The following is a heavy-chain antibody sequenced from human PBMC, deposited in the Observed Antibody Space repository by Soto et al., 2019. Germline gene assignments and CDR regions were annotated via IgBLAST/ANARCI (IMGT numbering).Heavy chain of an antibody. CDR1: EYTFSNYY. D-gene: IGHD3-10*01. V-gene: IGHV1-46*03. J-gene: IGHJ4*02. CDR3: ARVKISLVRGLDS. Sequence: QAQLVQSGPEVKKPGASVKVSCKASEYTFSNYYLHWLRQAPGQGPEWMGVINPSSDSKTYARKFQGRVTMTRDTSTSVVYMELNSLRSEDTAVYYCARVKISLVRGLDSWGQGTLVTVSS. CDR2: INPSSDSK.